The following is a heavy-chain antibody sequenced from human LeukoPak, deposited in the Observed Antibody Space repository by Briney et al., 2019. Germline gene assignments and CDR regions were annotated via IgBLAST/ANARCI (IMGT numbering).Heavy chain of an antibody. Sequence: GGSLRLSCVASGFAFRTYWMSWVRQAPGKGLDWVANIKPEGRDKKFVDSVKGRFAISRDNAKKSLYLQMNSLRVEDTAVYYCATQTSSEAFEIWGQGTMVTVSS. CDR2: IKPEGRDK. CDR1: GFAFRTYW. D-gene: IGHD2-2*01. CDR3: ATQTSSEAFEI. V-gene: IGHV3-7*05. J-gene: IGHJ3*02.